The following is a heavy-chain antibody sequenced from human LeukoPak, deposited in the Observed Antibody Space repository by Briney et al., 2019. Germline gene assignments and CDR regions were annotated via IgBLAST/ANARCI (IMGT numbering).Heavy chain of an antibody. CDR1: GGSISSYY. D-gene: IGHD1-7*01. CDR2: IYTSGIT. V-gene: IGHV4-4*07. Sequence: SETLSLTCTVSGGSISSYYWRWIRQPAGKGLEWIGRIYTSGITNYNPSLQSRVTMSVDTSKNQFSLKLNSVTAADTAAYYCARGRDWNYLFFDYWGQGTLVTVSS. CDR3: ARGRDWNYLFFDY. J-gene: IGHJ4*02.